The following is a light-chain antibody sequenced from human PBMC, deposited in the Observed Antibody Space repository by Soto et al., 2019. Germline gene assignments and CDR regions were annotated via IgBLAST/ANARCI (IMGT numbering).Light chain of an antibody. CDR2: DVS. CDR1: SSDVGDYNY. J-gene: IGLJ3*02. CDR3: CSYAGSYTWV. V-gene: IGLV2-11*01. Sequence: QSALTQPRSVSGSPGQSVTISCTGTSSDVGDYNYVSWYQQHPGKAPKLMIYDVSERPSGVPDRFSGSKSGNTASLTISGLQAEDEADYYCCSYAGSYTWVFGGGTKFTVL.